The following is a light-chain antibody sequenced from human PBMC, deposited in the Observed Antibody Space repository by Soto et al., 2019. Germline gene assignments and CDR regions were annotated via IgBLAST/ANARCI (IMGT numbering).Light chain of an antibody. CDR2: WAS. CDR3: QQYCSTPPT. V-gene: IGKV4-1*01. Sequence: IVMTQSPDSLAVSLGERATMNCRSSQSVLYSSNNNHALAWYQQKPGQSPKLLFYWASARESGVPDRFSGTGSGTDFTLTINSLQPEDGAVYYCQQYCSTPPTFGGGTRVEIK. CDR1: QSVLYSSNNNHA. J-gene: IGKJ4*01.